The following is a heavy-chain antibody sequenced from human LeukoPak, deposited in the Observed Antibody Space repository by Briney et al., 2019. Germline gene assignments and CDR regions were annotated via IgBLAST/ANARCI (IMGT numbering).Heavy chain of an antibody. CDR1: GFSFRSYA. CDR2: ISGSGGST. Sequence: PGGSLRLSCAASGFSFRSYAMIGAAQPPGKGREGFSVISGSGGSTYYADSVKGRFTISRDNSKNTLYLQMNSLRPEDTAVYYCAKRGSSGYYYMDVWGKGTTVTVSS. D-gene: IGHD5-18*01. CDR3: AKRGSSGYYYMDV. V-gene: IGHV3-23*01. J-gene: IGHJ6*03.